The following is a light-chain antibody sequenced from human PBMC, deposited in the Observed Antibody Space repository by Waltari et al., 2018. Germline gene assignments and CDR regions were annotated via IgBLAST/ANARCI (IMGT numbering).Light chain of an antibody. Sequence: QSALTQPASVSGSPGQSIPTSCAGTDRYVGAYAFVPCYQQHPGKAPHLIIYEVSNRPSGISNRFSASKSGNTASLTISGLQAEDEADYYCSSYTTSSAPGVFGTGTRVTVL. J-gene: IGLJ1*01. CDR2: EVS. CDR1: DRYVGAYAF. CDR3: SSYTTSSAPGV. V-gene: IGLV2-14*01.